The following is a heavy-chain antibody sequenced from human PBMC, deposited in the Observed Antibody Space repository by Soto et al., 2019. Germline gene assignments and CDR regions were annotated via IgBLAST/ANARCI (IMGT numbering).Heavy chain of an antibody. D-gene: IGHD6-13*01. CDR1: GYTFTNYA. CDR3: ARDLAAAGPFDY. Sequence: QVQLVQSGAEVKKPGASVKVSCKASGYTFTNYAFSWVRQAPGQGLEWMGWISAYNGNTNYPQKPQGRVTMTTDTSTSTAYMELRSLRSDDTAVYYCARDLAAAGPFDYWGQGNLVTVSS. V-gene: IGHV1-18*01. J-gene: IGHJ4*02. CDR2: ISAYNGNT.